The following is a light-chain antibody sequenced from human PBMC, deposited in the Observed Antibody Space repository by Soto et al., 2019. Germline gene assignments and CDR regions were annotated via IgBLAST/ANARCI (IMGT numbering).Light chain of an antibody. CDR1: QSIDSW. V-gene: IGKV1-5*03. CDR3: QPYNSYSRT. J-gene: IGKJ1*01. Sequence: DIQMTQSPSTLSASVGDRVTITCRASQSIDSWLAWYQHKPGKAPKLLIFKASTLETGVPSRFSGSGSETEFTVTISSLQPDDSATYYCQPYNSYSRTFGQGTKVEIK. CDR2: KAS.